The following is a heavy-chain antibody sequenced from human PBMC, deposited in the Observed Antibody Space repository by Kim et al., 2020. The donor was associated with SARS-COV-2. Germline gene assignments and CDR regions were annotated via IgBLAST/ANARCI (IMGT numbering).Heavy chain of an antibody. CDR1: GFTFSDYY. V-gene: IGHV3-11*05. CDR3: ARVLRPYYDSSGYYPPPAVGAFDI. J-gene: IGHJ3*02. CDR2: ISSSSSYT. D-gene: IGHD3-22*01. Sequence: GGSLRLSCAASGFTFSDYYMSWIRQAPGKGLEWVSYISSSSSYTNYADSVKGRFTISRDNAKNSLYLQMNSLRAEDTAVYYCARVLRPYYDSSGYYPPPAVGAFDIWGQGTMVTVSS.